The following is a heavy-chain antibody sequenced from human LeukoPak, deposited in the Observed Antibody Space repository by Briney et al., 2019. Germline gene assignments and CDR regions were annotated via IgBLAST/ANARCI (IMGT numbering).Heavy chain of an antibody. V-gene: IGHV3-23*01. CDR1: GFTFSNYA. Sequence: PGGSLRLSCAASGFTFSNYAMSWVRQVPGKGLEWVSTISGSGGSTYYADSVKGRFTISRDNSKNTLLLQMNSLRAEDTALYYCAKGKQYSTPGYFDYWGQGTLVTVSS. CDR2: ISGSGGST. J-gene: IGHJ4*02. D-gene: IGHD6-6*01. CDR3: AKGKQYSTPGYFDY.